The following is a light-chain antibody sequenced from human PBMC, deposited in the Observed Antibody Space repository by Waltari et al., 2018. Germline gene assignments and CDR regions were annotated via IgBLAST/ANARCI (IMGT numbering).Light chain of an antibody. CDR1: SSDVGRYTC. Sequence: QSALTQPPSASGSPGQSVTISCTGPSSDVGRYTCVSWFQQHPGKAPKLMIYEVSKRPSGVPDRFSGSKSGNTASLTVSGLQAEDEADYYCSSYAASNNFVFGTGTKVTVL. CDR2: EVS. CDR3: SSYAASNNFV. V-gene: IGLV2-8*01. J-gene: IGLJ1*01.